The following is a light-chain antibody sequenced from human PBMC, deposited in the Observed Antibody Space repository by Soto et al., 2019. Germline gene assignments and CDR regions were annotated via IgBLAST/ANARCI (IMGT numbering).Light chain of an antibody. CDR2: KVS. CDR3: MQGTHWPPYT. V-gene: IGKV2-30*01. Sequence: DVVMTQSPLSLPVTLGQPASISCRSSQSLAYSDGNTYLNWSQQRPGQSPRRLIYKVSNRDSGVPDRFSGSGSGTDFTLKISRVEAEDVGVYYCMQGTHWPPYTFGQGTKLEI. CDR1: QSLAYSDGNTY. J-gene: IGKJ2*01.